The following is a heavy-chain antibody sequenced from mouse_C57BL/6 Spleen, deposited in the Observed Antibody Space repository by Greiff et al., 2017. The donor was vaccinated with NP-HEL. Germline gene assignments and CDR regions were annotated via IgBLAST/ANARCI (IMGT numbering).Heavy chain of an antibody. CDR1: GYTFTSYW. CDR2: IDPSDSET. CDR3: AREGSYYSNYYYYAMDY. D-gene: IGHD2-5*01. J-gene: IGHJ4*01. Sequence: VKLQQPGAELVRPGSSVKLSCKASGYTFTSYWMHWVKQRPIQGLEWIGNIDPSDSETHYNQKFKDKATLTVDKSSSTAYMQLSSLTSEDSAVYYCAREGSYYSNYYYYAMDYWGQGTSVTVSS. V-gene: IGHV1-52*01.